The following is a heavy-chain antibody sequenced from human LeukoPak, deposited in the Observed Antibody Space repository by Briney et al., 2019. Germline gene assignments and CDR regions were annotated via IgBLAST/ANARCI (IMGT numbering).Heavy chain of an antibody. V-gene: IGHV3-23*01. D-gene: IGHD3-22*01. CDR2: ISGSGSGGST. J-gene: IGHJ4*02. CDR3: AKAHPTYYYDSSEYYFDY. CDR1: GFTFSSSA. Sequence: GGSLRLSCAASGFTFSSSAMSWVRQAPGKGLEWVSNISGSGSGGSTYYADSVKGRFTISRDNSKNTLYLQMNSLRAEDTAVYYCAKAHPTYYYDSSEYYFDYWGQGILVTVSS.